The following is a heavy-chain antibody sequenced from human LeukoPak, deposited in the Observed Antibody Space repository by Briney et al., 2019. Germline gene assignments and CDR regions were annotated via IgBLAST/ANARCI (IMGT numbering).Heavy chain of an antibody. D-gene: IGHD3-3*01. J-gene: IGHJ4*02. CDR1: GFSLSTSGVG. Sequence: SGPTLVKPKQTLTLTCTFSGFSLSTSGVGVGWIRQPPGKALEWLALIYWDDDKRYSPSLKSRLTITKDTSKNQVVLTMTNMDPVDTATYYCARIRRDYDFWSGYHDYWGQGTLVTVSS. CDR3: ARIRRDYDFWSGYHDY. V-gene: IGHV2-5*02. CDR2: IYWDDDK.